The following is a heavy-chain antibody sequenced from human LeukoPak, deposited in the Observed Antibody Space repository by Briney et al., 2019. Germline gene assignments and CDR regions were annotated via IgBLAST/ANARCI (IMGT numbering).Heavy chain of an antibody. J-gene: IGHJ3*02. CDR3: ARDPQYSSSSDAFDI. D-gene: IGHD6-13*01. V-gene: IGHV4-61*01. CDR2: IYYSGST. CDR1: GGSVSSGSYY. Sequence: SETLSLTCTVSGGSVSSGSYYWSWIRQPPGKGLEWIGYIYYSGSTNYNPSLMSRVTISVDTSKNQFSLKVSSVAAADTAVNFCARDPQYSSSSDAFDIWGQGTMVTVSS.